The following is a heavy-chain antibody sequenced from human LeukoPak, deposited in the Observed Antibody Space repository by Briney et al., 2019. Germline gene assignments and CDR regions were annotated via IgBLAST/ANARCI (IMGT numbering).Heavy chain of an antibody. Sequence: PGRSLRLSCAASGFIFSTYGIHWVRQAPGKGLEWVALISYDGSKTYYADSVKGRFTISRDNSKNTLYLQMNSLRAEDTAVYYCAKGGRFGELVRVGVDYWGQGTLAAVSS. J-gene: IGHJ4*02. CDR1: GFIFSTYG. D-gene: IGHD3-10*01. CDR3: AKGGRFGELVRVGVDY. CDR2: ISYDGSKT. V-gene: IGHV3-30*18.